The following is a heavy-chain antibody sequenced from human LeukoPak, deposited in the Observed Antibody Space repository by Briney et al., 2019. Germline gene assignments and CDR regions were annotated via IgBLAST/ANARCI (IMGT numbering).Heavy chain of an antibody. CDR3: AREGMVPDAFDI. D-gene: IGHD2-8*01. CDR1: GFTFSSYA. J-gene: IGHJ3*02. V-gene: IGHV3-30-3*01. Sequence: PGGSLRLSCAASGFTFSSYAMHWVRQAPGKGLEWVAVISYDGSNKYYADSVKGRFTISRDNSKNTLYLQMNSLGAEDTAVYYCAREGMVPDAFDIWGQETMVTVSS. CDR2: ISYDGSNK.